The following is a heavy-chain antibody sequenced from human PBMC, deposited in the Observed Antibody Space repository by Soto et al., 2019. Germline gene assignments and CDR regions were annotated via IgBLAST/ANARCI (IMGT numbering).Heavy chain of an antibody. V-gene: IGHV3-30*18. Sequence: QVQLVESGGGVVQPGRSLRLSCAASGFTFSSYGMHWVRQAPGKGLEWVAVISYDGSNKYYADSVKGRFTISRDNSKNTLYLQMNSLRAEDTAVYYCAKEGQELWLVRVFDYWGQGTLVTVSS. CDR1: GFTFSSYG. J-gene: IGHJ4*02. CDR2: ISYDGSNK. D-gene: IGHD6-19*01. CDR3: AKEGQELWLVRVFDY.